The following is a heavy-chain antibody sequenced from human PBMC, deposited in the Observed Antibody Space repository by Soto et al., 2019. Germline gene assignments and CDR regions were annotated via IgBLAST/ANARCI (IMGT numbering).Heavy chain of an antibody. D-gene: IGHD3-22*01. CDR3: AKDKLRYYDSSGYNANWFDP. Sequence: PGGSLRLSCAASGFTFSSYAMSWVRQAPGEGLEWVSAISGSGGSTYYADSVKGRFTISRHNSKNTLYLQMNSLRAEDTAVYYCAKDKLRYYDSSGYNANWFDPWGQGTLVTVSS. J-gene: IGHJ5*02. CDR1: GFTFSSYA. CDR2: ISGSGGST. V-gene: IGHV3-23*01.